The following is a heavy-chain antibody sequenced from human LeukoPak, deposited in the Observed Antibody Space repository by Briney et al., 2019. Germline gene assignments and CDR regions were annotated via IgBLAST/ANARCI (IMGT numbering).Heavy chain of an antibody. J-gene: IGHJ6*03. V-gene: IGHV1-18*01. CDR3: AREGGVGPTAPPDYYSYQMDV. CDR2: ISPYTTKT. D-gene: IGHD1-26*01. CDR1: GYTFISYG. Sequence: ASVKVSCKASGYTFISYGITWVRQAPGQGLEWMGWISPYTTKTNYAQSLQVRVTMTTDTSTSTAYMELRSLRSDDPVVYYCAREGGVGPTAPPDYYSYQMDVWGKGTTVTVSS.